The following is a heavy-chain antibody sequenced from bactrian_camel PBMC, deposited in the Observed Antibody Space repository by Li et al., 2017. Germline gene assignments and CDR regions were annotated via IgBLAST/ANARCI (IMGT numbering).Heavy chain of an antibody. V-gene: IGHV3-3*01. D-gene: IGHD5*01. J-gene: IGHJ4*01. CDR1: GYSISGVC. Sequence: QVQLVESGGGSVQAGGSLSLSCVDSGYSISGVCMAWFRQSPGKEREGVARIWMNSGSTKYADSVEGRFTISQANAKNTVTLEMNWLNAEDTAMYYCAARDTGLCEIMSAYNYWGQGTQVTVS. CDR2: IWMNSGST. CDR3: AARDTGLCEIMSAYNY.